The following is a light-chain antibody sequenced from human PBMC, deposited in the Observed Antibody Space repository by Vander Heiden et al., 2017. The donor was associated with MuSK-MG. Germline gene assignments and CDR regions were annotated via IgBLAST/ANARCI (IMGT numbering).Light chain of an antibody. CDR1: QSLSTSY. CDR2: GAS. CDR3: QHYGWSVLT. V-gene: IGKV3-20*01. J-gene: IGKJ4*01. Sequence: EIVLTQSPGTLSLSPGERATLSCRASQSLSTSYLAWFQQKPGQAPRLLIYGASSRATGIPDRFSGGGSGTDFTLTISRLEPEDFAVYYCQHYGWSVLTFGGGTKVEIK.